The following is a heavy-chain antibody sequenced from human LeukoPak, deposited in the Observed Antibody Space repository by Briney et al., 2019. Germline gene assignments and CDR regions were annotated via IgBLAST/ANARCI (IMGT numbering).Heavy chain of an antibody. D-gene: IGHD4-17*01. CDR1: GFTFSSYS. J-gene: IGHJ4*02. V-gene: IGHV3-21*01. CDR2: ISSSSSYI. CDR3: ARSHGATVTSDY. Sequence: GGSLRLSCAASGFTFSSYSMNWVRQAPGKGLEWVSSISSSSSYIYYADSVKGRFTISRDNAKNSLYLQMNSLRAEDTAVYYCARSHGATVTSDYWGQGTLVTVSS.